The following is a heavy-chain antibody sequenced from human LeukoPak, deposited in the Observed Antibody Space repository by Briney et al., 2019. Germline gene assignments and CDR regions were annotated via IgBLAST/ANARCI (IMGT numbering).Heavy chain of an antibody. D-gene: IGHD4-23*01. Sequence: PGGSLRLSCAASGFTFDDYAMHWVRQAPGKGLEWVSGISWNSGSIGYADSVKGRFTISRDNAKNSLYLQMNSLRAEDMASYYCAKSRSMVVTPYYFDYWGQGTLVTVSS. V-gene: IGHV3-9*03. J-gene: IGHJ4*02. CDR3: AKSRSMVVTPYYFDY. CDR2: ISWNSGSI. CDR1: GFTFDDYA.